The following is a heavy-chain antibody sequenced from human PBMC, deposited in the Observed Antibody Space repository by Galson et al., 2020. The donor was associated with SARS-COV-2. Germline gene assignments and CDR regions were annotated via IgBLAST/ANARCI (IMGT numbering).Heavy chain of an antibody. Sequence: GESLKISCAASGFTFSSYWMSWVRQAPGKGLEWVANIKQDGSEKYYVDSVKGRFTISRDNAKNSLYLQMNSLRAEDTAVYYCARDFFHEWELLIGRHDAFDIWGQGTMVTVSS. V-gene: IGHV3-7*01. CDR3: ARDFFHEWELLIGRHDAFDI. J-gene: IGHJ3*02. CDR2: IKQDGSEK. D-gene: IGHD1-26*01. CDR1: GFTFSSYW.